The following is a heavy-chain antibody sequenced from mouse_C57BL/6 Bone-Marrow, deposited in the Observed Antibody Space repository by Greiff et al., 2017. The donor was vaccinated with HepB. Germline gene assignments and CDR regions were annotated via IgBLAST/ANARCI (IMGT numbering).Heavy chain of an antibody. CDR2: IWSGGST. V-gene: IGHV2-4*01. D-gene: IGHD4-1*01. CDR1: GFSLTSYG. CDR3: AKMELGRAY. Sequence: VKLMESGPGLVQPSQSLSITCTVSGFSLTSYGVHWVRQPPGKGLEWLGVIWSGGSTDYNAAFISRLSISKDNSKSQVFFKMNSLQADDTAIYYCAKMELGRAYWGQGTLVTVSA. J-gene: IGHJ3*01.